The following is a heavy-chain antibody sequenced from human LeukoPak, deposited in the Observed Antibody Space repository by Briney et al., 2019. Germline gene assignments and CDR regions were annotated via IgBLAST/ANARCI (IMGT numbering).Heavy chain of an antibody. J-gene: IGHJ6*02. Sequence: PLASVKVSCKASGYTFTDYYMHWVRQAPGQGLEWMGWINPNSGGTNYAQKSQGRVTMTTDTSISTAYMEVSRLRSDDTAVYYCARVRIGQQLDKYYYYAMDVWGQGTTVIVSS. V-gene: IGHV1-2*02. CDR2: INPNSGGT. D-gene: IGHD6-13*01. CDR3: ARVRIGQQLDKYYYYAMDV. CDR1: GYTFTDYY.